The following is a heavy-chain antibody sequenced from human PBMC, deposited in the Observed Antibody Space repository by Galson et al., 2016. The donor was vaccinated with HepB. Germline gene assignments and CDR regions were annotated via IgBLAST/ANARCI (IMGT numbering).Heavy chain of an antibody. Sequence: SLRLSCAASGFTFRNYAMNWVRQAPGKGLEWLSYISGTSVTIDYADSVWGRFTISRDNDKNSVYLQMHSLRDDDTAVYYCARFPSCTSITCYEGEGYWGQGTLVTGSS. J-gene: IGHJ4*02. D-gene: IGHD2-2*01. CDR1: GFTFRNYA. CDR2: ISGTSVTI. CDR3: ARFPSCTSITCYEGEGY. V-gene: IGHV3-48*02.